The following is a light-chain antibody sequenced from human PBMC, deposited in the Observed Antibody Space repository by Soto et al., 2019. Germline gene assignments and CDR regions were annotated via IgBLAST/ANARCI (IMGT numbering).Light chain of an antibody. CDR1: QSVSTY. CDR3: QQYNRWPRT. Sequence: EIVMTQSPATLSVSPGERASLSCRASQSVSTYLAWYQHKPGRALRLLIYDVSTRATDIPARFSGSGSVTEFTLTISSLQSEDFAVYYCQQYNRWPRTFGGGTKVEIK. CDR2: DVS. V-gene: IGKV3-15*01. J-gene: IGKJ4*01.